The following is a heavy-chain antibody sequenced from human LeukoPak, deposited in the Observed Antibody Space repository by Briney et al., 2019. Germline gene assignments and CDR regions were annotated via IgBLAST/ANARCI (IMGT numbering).Heavy chain of an antibody. J-gene: IGHJ4*02. CDR3: ARDDGHYGGYYFDY. CDR2: IYYSGST. Sequence: PSETLSLTCTVSGGSISSYYWSWIRQPPGKGLEWIGYIYYSGSTNNNPSLKSRATISVDTSKNQFSLKLSSVTAADTAVYYCARDDGHYGGYYFDYWGQGTLVTVSS. CDR1: GGSISSYY. V-gene: IGHV4-59*01. D-gene: IGHD4-17*01.